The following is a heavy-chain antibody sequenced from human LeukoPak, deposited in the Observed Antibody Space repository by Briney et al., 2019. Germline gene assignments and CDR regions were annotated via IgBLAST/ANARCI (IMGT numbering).Heavy chain of an antibody. Sequence: GRSLRLSCAASGFTFSSYGMHWVRQAPGKGLEWVAVISYDGSNKYYADSVKGPFTISRDNSKNTLYLQMNSLRAEDTAVYYCAKVRSSSWYYFDYWGQGTLVTVSS. CDR2: ISYDGSNK. V-gene: IGHV3-30*18. D-gene: IGHD6-13*01. J-gene: IGHJ4*02. CDR1: GFTFSSYG. CDR3: AKVRSSSWYYFDY.